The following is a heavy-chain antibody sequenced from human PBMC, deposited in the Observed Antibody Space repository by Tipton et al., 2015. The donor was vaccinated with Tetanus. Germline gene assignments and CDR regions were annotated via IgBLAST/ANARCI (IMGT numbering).Heavy chain of an antibody. Sequence: QLVQSGAEVKKPGASVKVSCKASGYTFTSYGLNWVRKAAGRGFEWMGGLNPKSGSAAYAPRFQGRVTMTTNTSITTAFMEVASLTYEDTAVYYCASGSSIRHGLDVWGHGTSVTVSS. J-gene: IGHJ6*02. V-gene: IGHV1-8*02. CDR2: LNPKSGSA. CDR3: ASGSSIRHGLDV. CDR1: GYTFTSYG. D-gene: IGHD2-2*01.